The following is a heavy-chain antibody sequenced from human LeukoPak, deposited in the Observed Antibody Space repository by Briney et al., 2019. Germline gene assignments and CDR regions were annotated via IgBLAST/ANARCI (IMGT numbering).Heavy chain of an antibody. J-gene: IGHJ4*02. D-gene: IGHD3-16*01. CDR2: INPNSGGT. V-gene: IGHV1-2*02. CDR1: GYSFTSYW. Sequence: GESLKISCKGSGYSFTSYWIGWVRQAPGQGLEWMGWINPNSGGTTYAQKFQGRVTMTRDTSINTAYMELSGLSSDDTAVYYCARITGPWVFDYWGQGTLVTVSS. CDR3: ARITGPWVFDY.